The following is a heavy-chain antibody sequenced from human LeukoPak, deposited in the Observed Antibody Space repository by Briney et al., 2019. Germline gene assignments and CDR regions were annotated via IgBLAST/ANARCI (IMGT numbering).Heavy chain of an antibody. CDR3: AEVTL. CDR2: ISGSGRTI. J-gene: IGHJ4*02. CDR1: GFTFSSYE. D-gene: IGHD2-21*02. Sequence: GGSLRLSCAASGFTFSSYEMNWVRQAPGKGLDWISYISGSGRTIYYADSVKGRFTISRDDAKNSLYLQMNSLRAEDTAVYYCAEVTLWGQGTLVTVSS. V-gene: IGHV3-48*03.